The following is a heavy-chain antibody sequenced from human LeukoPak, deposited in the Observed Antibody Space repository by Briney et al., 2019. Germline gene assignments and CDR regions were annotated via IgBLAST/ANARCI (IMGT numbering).Heavy chain of an antibody. Sequence: GGSLRLPCVASGLTVGDYGMSWVRPAPGKGREWGCGINWDGEATGCADSLKGRFTISRDNAEKALYLQMNSLRVEDTALYYCARDLSASWYSLGYWGRGTLVTVSS. CDR2: INWDGEAT. V-gene: IGHV3-20*04. J-gene: IGHJ4*02. CDR3: ARDLSASWYSLGY. CDR1: GLTVGDYG. D-gene: IGHD6-13*01.